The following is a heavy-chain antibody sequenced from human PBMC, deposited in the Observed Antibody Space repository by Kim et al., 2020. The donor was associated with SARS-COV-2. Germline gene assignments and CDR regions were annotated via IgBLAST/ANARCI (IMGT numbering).Heavy chain of an antibody. J-gene: IGHJ6*02. Sequence: VRGRFTISRDNSKNTLYLQMNSLRAEDTAVYYCAKGVPVWEWEPFYGMDVWGQGTTVTVSS. CDR3: AKGVPVWEWEPFYGMDV. V-gene: IGHV3-33*06. D-gene: IGHD1-26*01.